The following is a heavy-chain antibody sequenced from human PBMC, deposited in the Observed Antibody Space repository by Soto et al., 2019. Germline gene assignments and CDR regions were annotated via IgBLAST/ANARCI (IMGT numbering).Heavy chain of an antibody. CDR3: AKKAVAGPSGPANYSDD. J-gene: IGHJ4*02. V-gene: IGHV3-9*01. CDR1: GFNFDDYA. CDR2: ISWESGSI. D-gene: IGHD6-19*01. Sequence: GGSRRLSCAASGFNFDDYAMHWVRQIPGKGLEWVSGISWESGSIGYADSVKGRFTISRDNSKNSLYLQMNSLRVEDTAVYFCAKKAVAGPSGPANYSDDWGQGIRVTVAS.